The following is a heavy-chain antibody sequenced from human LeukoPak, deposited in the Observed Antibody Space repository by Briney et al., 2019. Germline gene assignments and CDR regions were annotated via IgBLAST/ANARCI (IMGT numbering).Heavy chain of an antibody. CDR2: ISSSSSYI. CDR1: GFTFSSYS. V-gene: IGHV3-21*01. J-gene: IGHJ6*03. Sequence: GGSLRLSCAASGFTFSSYSMNWVRQAPGKGLEWVSSISSSSSYIYYADSVKGRFTISRDNAKNSVSLQMNSLRAEDTAVYYCASGSYGSGFYYFYYMDVWGKGTTVTVSS. D-gene: IGHD3-10*01. CDR3: ASGSYGSGFYYFYYMDV.